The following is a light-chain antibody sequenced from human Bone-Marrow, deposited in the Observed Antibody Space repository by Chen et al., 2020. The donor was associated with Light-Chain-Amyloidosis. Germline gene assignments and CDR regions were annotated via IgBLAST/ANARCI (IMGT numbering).Light chain of an antibody. CDR1: SSDVGGYNF. CDR3: SSYRSGSYVL. Sequence: QSVLTQPVSVSGSPGQSITISCAGTSSDVGGYNFVSWYQQNAGKVPRLIIYEVNHRPSGVSSRFSASKSGNTASLTISGLQTEDEGDYYCSSYRSGSYVLFGGGTKLTVL. V-gene: IGLV2-14*01. J-gene: IGLJ2*01. CDR2: EVN.